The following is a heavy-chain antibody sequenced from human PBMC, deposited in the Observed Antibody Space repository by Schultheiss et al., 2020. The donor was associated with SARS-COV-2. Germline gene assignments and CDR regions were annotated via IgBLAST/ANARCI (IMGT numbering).Heavy chain of an antibody. Sequence: SETLSLTCTVSGGSISSGSYYWTWIRQPAGKGLEWIGYIYHSGSTKYNPSLKSRVTISVDTSKNQFSLKLSSVTAADTAVYYCARAYDYVWGSYRIYYGMDVWGQGTTVTVSS. D-gene: IGHD3-16*02. CDR2: IYHSGST. CDR3: ARAYDYVWGSYRIYYGMDV. J-gene: IGHJ6*02. CDR1: GGSISSGSYY. V-gene: IGHV4-61*10.